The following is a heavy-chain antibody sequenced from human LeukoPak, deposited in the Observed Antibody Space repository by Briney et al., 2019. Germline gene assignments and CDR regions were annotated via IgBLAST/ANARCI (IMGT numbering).Heavy chain of an antibody. Sequence: PGESLKISCKGSGYSFTSFWIAWVRQMPGKGLEWMGIIYPGDSDTRYSPSFEGQVTFPADKSISTAYLQWSSLKASDTAMYYCARGRYSGTYLSYFDYWAQGTLVTVSS. V-gene: IGHV5-51*01. J-gene: IGHJ4*02. CDR2: IYPGDSDT. CDR3: ARGRYSGTYLSYFDY. D-gene: IGHD1-26*01. CDR1: GYSFTSFW.